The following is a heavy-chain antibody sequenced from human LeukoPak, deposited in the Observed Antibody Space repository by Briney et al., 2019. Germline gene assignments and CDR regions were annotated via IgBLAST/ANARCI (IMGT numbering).Heavy chain of an antibody. CDR1: GFTFSSYA. D-gene: IGHD3-3*01. Sequence: PGGSLRLSCAASGFTFSSYAMSWVRQAPGKGLEWVSAISGSGGSTYYADSVKGRFTISRDNSKNTLYLQMNSLRAEDTAVYYCAKGNVLRFLEWLPLGAFFDYWGQGTLVTVSS. J-gene: IGHJ4*02. CDR2: ISGSGGST. V-gene: IGHV3-23*01. CDR3: AKGNVLRFLEWLPLGAFFDY.